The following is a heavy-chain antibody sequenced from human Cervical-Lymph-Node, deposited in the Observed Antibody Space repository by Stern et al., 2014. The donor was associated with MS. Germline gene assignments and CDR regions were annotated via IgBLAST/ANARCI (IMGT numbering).Heavy chain of an antibody. CDR2: LYWDDDK. V-gene: IGHV2-5*02. D-gene: IGHD3-22*01. CDR3: THVIVTYYRFDY. Sequence: TLRESGPTLVKPTQTLTLPSTFSGFSLSTNVVAVGWIRQPPGKALEWLALLYWDDDKRYSPSLKSRLTIAKDTSKNQVVLTMTNMDPVDTATYYCTHVIVTYYRFDYWGQGTLVTVSS. J-gene: IGHJ4*02. CDR1: GFSLSTNVVA.